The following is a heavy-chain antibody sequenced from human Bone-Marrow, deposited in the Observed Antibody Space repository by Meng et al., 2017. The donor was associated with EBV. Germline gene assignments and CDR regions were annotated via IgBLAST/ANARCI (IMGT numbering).Heavy chain of an antibody. D-gene: IGHD5-12*01. J-gene: IGHJ4*02. Sequence: EVRLLEQGGGLVLPGGSLILSCAASCLAFSSYALSWVRQAPGKGLEWVSAISGSGGSTYYADSVKGRFTISRDNSKNTLYLQMNSLRAEDTAVYYCAKDHSGYDQYYFDYWGQGTLVTVSS. CDR3: AKDHSGYDQYYFDY. CDR2: ISGSGGST. V-gene: IGHV3-23*01. CDR1: CLAFSSYA.